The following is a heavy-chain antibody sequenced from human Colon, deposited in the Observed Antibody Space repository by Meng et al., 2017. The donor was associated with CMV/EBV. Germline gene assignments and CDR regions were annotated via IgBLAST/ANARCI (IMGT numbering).Heavy chain of an antibody. CDR3: GTFGGDFDY. Sequence: VHLMHSGAGMGEPGASVKVSCKASGYTFTGYLIHWVRQAPGQGLEWMGWINPYSGDTIYAQKFEVGVTMTRDASITTAYLELSSLKSDDTAVYYCGTFGGDFDYWGQGTLVTVSS. J-gene: IGHJ4*02. V-gene: IGHV1-2*02. D-gene: IGHD3-3*01. CDR1: GYTFTGYL. CDR2: INPYSGDT.